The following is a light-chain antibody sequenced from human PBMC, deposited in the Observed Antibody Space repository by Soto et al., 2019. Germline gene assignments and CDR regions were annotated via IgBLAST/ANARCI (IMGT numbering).Light chain of an antibody. J-gene: IGKJ1*01. CDR2: AIS. V-gene: IGKV3-15*01. CDR3: QQFDKWPPST. CDR1: QSISDT. Sequence: IVRTQPPATLSVSPGRRATLSCRASQSISDTLAWYQQKPGQAPRLLIYAISTRATGIPARFSGSGSGTDFTLTISSLQSEDCAVYYCQQFDKWPPSTFGQGTKVDI.